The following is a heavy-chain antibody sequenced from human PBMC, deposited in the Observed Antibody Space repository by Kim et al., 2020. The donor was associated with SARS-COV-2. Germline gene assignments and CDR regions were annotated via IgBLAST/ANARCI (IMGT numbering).Heavy chain of an antibody. CDR2: MNADSGGT. CDR1: GYTFTAQY. V-gene: IGHV1-2*06. Sequence: ASVKVSCKAAGYTFTAQYIHWVRQAPGQGLEWMGRMNADSGGTKYVQKFQGRVTMTRDTATSTAYMELSRLTSDDTAIYYCAREAYRYGNYDYWGQGTLVTVSS. D-gene: IGHD3-16*01. CDR3: AREAYRYGNYDY. J-gene: IGHJ4*02.